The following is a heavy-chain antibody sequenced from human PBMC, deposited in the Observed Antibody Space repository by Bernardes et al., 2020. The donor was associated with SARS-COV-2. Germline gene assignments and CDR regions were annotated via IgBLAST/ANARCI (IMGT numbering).Heavy chain of an antibody. J-gene: IGHJ6*02. CDR3: AGSSCGIDCYIGGLRSWDYGMDV. Sequence: LSLTCSVPGRSITSGNYYWGGIRQPPGKGLEWIGVIYSIGSSYYNPSLQSPVTESIDTSKNQFSLRLSFVTAADTAVYFCAGSSCGIDCYIGGLRSWDYGMDVWGQETTVTVSS. D-gene: IGHD2-21*02. V-gene: IGHV4-39*01. CDR2: IYSIGSS. CDR1: GRSITSGNYY.